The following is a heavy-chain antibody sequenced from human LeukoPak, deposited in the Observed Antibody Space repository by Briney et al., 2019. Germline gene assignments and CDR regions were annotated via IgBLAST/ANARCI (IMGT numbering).Heavy chain of an antibody. D-gene: IGHD3-22*01. CDR3: AKDFDSSGYYYFDY. Sequence: GGSLRLSCAASGFTFSSYAMSWVRQAPGKGLEWVSAISGSGGSTYYADSVKGRFTISRDNSKNTLYLQMNGLRAEDTAVYYCAKDFDSSGYYYFDYWGQGTLVTVSS. J-gene: IGHJ4*02. CDR2: ISGSGGST. CDR1: GFTFSSYA. V-gene: IGHV3-23*01.